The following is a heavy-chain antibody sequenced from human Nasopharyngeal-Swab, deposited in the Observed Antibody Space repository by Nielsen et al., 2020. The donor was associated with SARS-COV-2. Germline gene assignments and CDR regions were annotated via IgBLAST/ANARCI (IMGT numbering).Heavy chain of an antibody. CDR1: GGSFSGYY. CDR3: ARGASIAVAGILLPDYYYYMDV. CDR2: INHSGGT. V-gene: IGHV4-34*01. D-gene: IGHD6-19*01. J-gene: IGHJ6*03. Sequence: SETLSLTCAVYGGSFSGYYWSWIRQPPGKGLEWIGEINHSGGTNYNPSPKNRVTISVDTSKNQFSLKLSSVTAADTAVYYCARGASIAVAGILLPDYYYYMDVWGKGTTVTVSS.